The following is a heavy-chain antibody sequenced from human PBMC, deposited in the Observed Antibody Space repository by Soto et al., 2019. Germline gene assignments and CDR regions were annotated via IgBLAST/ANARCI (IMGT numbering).Heavy chain of an antibody. Sequence: QVQLVQSGAEVKKPGASVKVSCQASGYTFSSYDLNWVRQVTGQGLEWMGWMNPKSGHTGYAQKFQGRVTMSRDWSISTAYMDLSRLSFEDTAVYYCARGNNEDGPRGFDIWGQGTMVTVSS. CDR3: ARGNNEDGPRGFDI. D-gene: IGHD2-8*01. CDR1: GYTFSSYD. V-gene: IGHV1-8*01. CDR2: MNPKSGHT. J-gene: IGHJ3*02.